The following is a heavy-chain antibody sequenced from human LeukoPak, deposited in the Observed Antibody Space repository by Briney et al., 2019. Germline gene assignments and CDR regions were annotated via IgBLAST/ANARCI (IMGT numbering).Heavy chain of an antibody. CDR3: AGCGNSAI. V-gene: IGHV3-7*01. CDR1: GFTFTNYW. CDR2: INPDGSGR. J-gene: IGHJ3*02. Sequence: GGSLRLSCEASGFTFTNYWMNWVRQPPGKGLEWVSNINPDGSGRSYVDAVQGRFSASRDNAKNSVYLQMSSLRVEDTAVYYCAGCGNSAIWGRGTTVTVS. D-gene: IGHD2-15*01.